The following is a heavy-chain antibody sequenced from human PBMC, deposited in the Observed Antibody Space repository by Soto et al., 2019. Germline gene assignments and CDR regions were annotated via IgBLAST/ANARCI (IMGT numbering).Heavy chain of an antibody. CDR1: GFTFGSYW. V-gene: IGHV3-74*01. J-gene: IGHJ6*02. CDR3: ARGRPYGMDV. Sequence: GGSLRLSCAASGFTFGSYWMNWVRQAPGKGLVWVSRIDSDGSSTTYADSVKGRFTTSRDNAKNTLYLQMSSLRVEDTAVYYCARGRPYGMDVWGQGTTVTVS. CDR2: IDSDGSST.